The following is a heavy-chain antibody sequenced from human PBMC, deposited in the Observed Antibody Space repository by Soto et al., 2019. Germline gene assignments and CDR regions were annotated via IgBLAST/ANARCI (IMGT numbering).Heavy chain of an antibody. CDR1: GCSISSSSYY. D-gene: IGHD3-10*01. CDR3: ARGPPSPYYYGSGSESLKLRAWSIMNWFDP. V-gene: IGHV4-31*03. J-gene: IGHJ5*02. Sequence: PSETLSLTCTVSGCSISSSSYYWSWVRQNPGKGLEWIGHIYHSGRTNYNPSLKSRVGILVDTSKNQFSLKLSSVTAADTAVYYCARGPPSPYYYGSGSESLKLRAWSIMNWFDPWGQGTLVTVSS. CDR2: IYHSGRT.